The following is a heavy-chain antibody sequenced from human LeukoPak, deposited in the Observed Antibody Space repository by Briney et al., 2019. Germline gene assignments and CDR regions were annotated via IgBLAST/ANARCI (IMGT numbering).Heavy chain of an antibody. V-gene: IGHV4-34*01. Sequence: SETLSLTCAVYGGSFSGYYWSWIRQPPGKGLEWIGETSHSGSTNYNPSLKSRVTMSVDSSKNQFSLKLTSVTAADTAVYYCAANYRGRYPTYYYYMDVWGKGTTVTVSS. CDR3: AANYRGRYPTYYYYMDV. CDR1: GGSFSGYY. J-gene: IGHJ6*03. D-gene: IGHD1-26*01. CDR2: TSHSGST.